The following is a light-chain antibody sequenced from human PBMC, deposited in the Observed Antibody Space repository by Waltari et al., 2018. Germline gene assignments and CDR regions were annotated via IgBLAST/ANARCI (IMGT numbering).Light chain of an antibody. CDR1: SGHSNHA. CDR2: VYSDGSH. V-gene: IGLV4-69*01. Sequence: QVVLTQSPSASASLGASVKLTCTPSSGHSNHAITCHQQQPEKGPRYLMTVYSDGSHNKGDRIPDRFSGSSSGAGRYLIISSLQSEDEADYYCQTWGTGTVVFGGGTKLTVL. CDR3: QTWGTGTVV. J-gene: IGLJ2*01.